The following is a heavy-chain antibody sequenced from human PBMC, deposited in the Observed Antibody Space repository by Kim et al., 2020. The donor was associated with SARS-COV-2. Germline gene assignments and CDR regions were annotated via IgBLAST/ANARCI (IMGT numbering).Heavy chain of an antibody. CDR2: IGSDGSA. CDR3: AKALHYYSAMDV. J-gene: IGHJ6*02. D-gene: IGHD3-22*01. CDR1: GFNFRSNA. V-gene: IGHV3-23*01. Sequence: GGSLRLSCAASGFNFRSNAMSWVRQAPGKGPEWVSGIGSDGSAHYADSVRGRFTISRDTYRNTLYLELNSLSAEDTALYYCAKALHYYSAMDVWGQGATVTVSS.